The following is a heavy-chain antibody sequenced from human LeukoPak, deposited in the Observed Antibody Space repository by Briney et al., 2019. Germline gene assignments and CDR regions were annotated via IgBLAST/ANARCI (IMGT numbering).Heavy chain of an antibody. D-gene: IGHD2-21*02. Sequence: GGSLRLSCAASGFTFSSYWMHWVRQAPGKGLEWVSLISGDGGSTYYADSVKGRFTISRDNSKNSLYLQMSSLRTEDTALYYCAKGGVTTYGYFDYWGQGTLVTVTS. CDR1: GFTFSSYW. CDR3: AKGGVTTYGYFDY. J-gene: IGHJ4*02. CDR2: ISGDGGST. V-gene: IGHV3-43*02.